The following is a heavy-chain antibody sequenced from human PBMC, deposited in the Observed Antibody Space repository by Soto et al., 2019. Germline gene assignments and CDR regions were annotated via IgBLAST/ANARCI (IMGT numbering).Heavy chain of an antibody. V-gene: IGHV4-28*01. CDR1: GYSISSSNW. D-gene: IGHD5-18*01. CDR2: IYYSGST. J-gene: IGHJ4*02. Sequence: SETLSLTCAVSGYSISSSNWWGWIRQPPGKGLEWIGYIYYSGSTYYTPSLKIRVTMSVDTSNNQFSLRLNSVTAVDTAVYYCASKPNSRYYFDYWGQGTLVTVSS. CDR3: ASKPNSRYYFDY.